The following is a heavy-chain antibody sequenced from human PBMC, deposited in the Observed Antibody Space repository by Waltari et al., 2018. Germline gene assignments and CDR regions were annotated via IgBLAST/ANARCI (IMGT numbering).Heavy chain of an antibody. CDR1: GGSISSSSYY. V-gene: IGHV4-39*01. CDR3: ARRGISYDFWSGYYTGNWFDP. J-gene: IGHJ5*02. CDR2: NYYSGST. Sequence: QLQLQESGPGLVKPSETLSLTCTVSGGSISSSSYYWGWIRQPPGKGLEWIGSNYYSGSTSSNPPPKSRVTISVDTSKNQFSLKLSSVTAADTAVYYCARRGISYDFWSGYYTGNWFDPWGQGTLVTVSS. D-gene: IGHD3-3*01.